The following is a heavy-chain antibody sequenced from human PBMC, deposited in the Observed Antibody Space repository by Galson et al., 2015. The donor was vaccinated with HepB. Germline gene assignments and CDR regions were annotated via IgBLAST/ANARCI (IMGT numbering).Heavy chain of an antibody. CDR2: IIPIFGTA. D-gene: IGHD3-3*01. J-gene: IGHJ6*02. CDR3: ARQGETYDFWSGYSEYYYGMDV. CDR1: GGTFSSYA. V-gene: IGHV1-69*13. Sequence: SVKVSCKASGGTFSSYAISWVRQAPGQGLEWMGGIIPIFGTANYAKKFQGRVTMTADESTSTAYMELSSLRSEDTAVYYCARQGETYDFWSGYSEYYYGMDVWGQGTTVTVSS.